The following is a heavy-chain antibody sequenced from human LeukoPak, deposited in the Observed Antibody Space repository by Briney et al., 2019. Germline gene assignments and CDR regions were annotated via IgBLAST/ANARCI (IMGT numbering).Heavy chain of an antibody. J-gene: IGHJ5*02. CDR2: MNPNSGNT. CDR3: ARGPWIQLWSGYNWFDP. D-gene: IGHD5-18*01. CDR1: GYTFTSYD. Sequence: ASVKVSCKASGYTFTSYDINWVRQATGQGLEWMGWMNPNSGNTGYAQKFQGRVTMTRNTSISTAYMELGSLRSEDTAVYYCARGPWIQLWSGYNWFDPWGQGTLVTVSS. V-gene: IGHV1-8*01.